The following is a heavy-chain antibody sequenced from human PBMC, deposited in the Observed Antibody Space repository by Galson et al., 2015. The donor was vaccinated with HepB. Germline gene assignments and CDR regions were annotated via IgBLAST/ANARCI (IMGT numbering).Heavy chain of an antibody. D-gene: IGHD3-3*01. V-gene: IGHV1-8*01. CDR2: MNPNSGNT. J-gene: IGHJ6*03. CDR1: GYTFTSYD. Sequence: SVKVSCKASGYTFTSYDINWVRQATGQGLEWMGWMNPNSGNTGYAQKFQGRVTMTRNTSISTAYMELSSLRSEDTAVYYCARGGSTYVLRFLEWLSIYYYMDVWGKGTTVTVSS. CDR3: ARGGSTYVLRFLEWLSIYYYMDV.